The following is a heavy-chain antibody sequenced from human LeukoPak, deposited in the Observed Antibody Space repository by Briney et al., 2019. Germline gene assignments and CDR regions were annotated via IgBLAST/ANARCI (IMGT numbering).Heavy chain of an antibody. Sequence: SETLSLTCTVSGGSISSSNYYWGWIRQPPGKGLEWIGSIYYSGSTYYNPSLKGRVIVSLDTSKNQFSLKLTSVTAADTAVYYCAREAYDRSGYYQDYWGQGTLVTVSS. J-gene: IGHJ4*02. CDR3: AREAYDRSGYYQDY. D-gene: IGHD3-22*01. V-gene: IGHV4-39*07. CDR2: IYYSGST. CDR1: GGSISSSNYY.